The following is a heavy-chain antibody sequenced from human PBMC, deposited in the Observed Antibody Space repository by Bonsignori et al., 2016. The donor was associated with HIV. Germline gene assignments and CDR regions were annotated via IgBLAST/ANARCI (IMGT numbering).Heavy chain of an antibody. Sequence: WIRQPPGKGLEWVANIKQDGSEKYYVDSVKGRFTISGDNAKNSLYLQMNSLRADDTAVYYCARVVRDNSGYHYLSGFDIWGQGTMVTVSS. J-gene: IGHJ3*02. V-gene: IGHV3-7*03. CDR3: ARVVRDNSGYHYLSGFDI. CDR2: IKQDGSEK. D-gene: IGHD3-22*01.